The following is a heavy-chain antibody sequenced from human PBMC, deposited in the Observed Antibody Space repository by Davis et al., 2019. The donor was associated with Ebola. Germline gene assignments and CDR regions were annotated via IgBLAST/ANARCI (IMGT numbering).Heavy chain of an antibody. CDR2: IIPIFGTA. D-gene: IGHD1-26*01. J-gene: IGHJ4*02. V-gene: IGHV1-69*13. CDR3: ARVPGGSSGSYYEGFDY. Sequence: SVKVSCKASGGTFSSYAISWVRQAPGQGLEWMGGIIPIFGTANYAQKFQGRVTITADESTSTAYMELSSLRSEDTAVYYCARVPGGSSGSYYEGFDYWGQGTLVTVSS. CDR1: GGTFSSYA.